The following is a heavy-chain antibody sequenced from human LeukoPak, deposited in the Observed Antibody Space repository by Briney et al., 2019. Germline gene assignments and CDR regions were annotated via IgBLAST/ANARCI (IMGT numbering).Heavy chain of an antibody. D-gene: IGHD4-11*01. J-gene: IGHJ4*02. CDR2: ISYDGSNK. CDR3: AKGDDYPGY. Sequence: PGGSLRLSCAASGFTFSSYGMHWVRQAPGKGLEWVAVISYDGSNKYYADSVKGRFTISRDNSKNTLYLQMNSLRAEDTAVYYCAKGDDYPGYWGQGTLVTVSS. V-gene: IGHV3-30*18. CDR1: GFTFSSYG.